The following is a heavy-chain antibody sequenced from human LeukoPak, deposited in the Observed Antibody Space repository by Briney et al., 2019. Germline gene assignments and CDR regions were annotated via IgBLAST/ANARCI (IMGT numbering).Heavy chain of an antibody. CDR2: IKEDGNEI. CDR1: GYSFSSNC. D-gene: IGHD3-22*01. Sequence: GGSLRLSCAVSGYSFSSNCMSWVRQAPGKGLEWVAKIKEDGNEIYYVDSVKGRFTISRDNAKNSLYLQMNSLRDEDTAVYYCTRGVKEMQNYWGQGTLVTVSS. V-gene: IGHV3-7*01. J-gene: IGHJ4*02. CDR3: TRGVKEMQNY.